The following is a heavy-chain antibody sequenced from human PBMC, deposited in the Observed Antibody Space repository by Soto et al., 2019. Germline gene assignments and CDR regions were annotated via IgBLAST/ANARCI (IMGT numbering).Heavy chain of an antibody. CDR2: ISSSSSYI. CDR3: AREFDYGDYDKGLDY. V-gene: IGHV3-21*01. D-gene: IGHD4-17*01. Sequence: GGSLRLSCAASGFTFSSYSMNWVRQAPGKGLEWVSSISSSSSYIYYADSVKGRFTISRDNAKNSLYLQMNSLRAEDTAVYYCAREFDYGDYDKGLDYWGQGTLVTISS. J-gene: IGHJ4*02. CDR1: GFTFSSYS.